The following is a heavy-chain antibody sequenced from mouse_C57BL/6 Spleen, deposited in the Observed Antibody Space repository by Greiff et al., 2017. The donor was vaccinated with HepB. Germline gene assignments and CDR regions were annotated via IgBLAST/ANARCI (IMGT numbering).Heavy chain of an antibody. Sequence: EVKLMESGPGLVKPSQSLSLTCSVTGYSITSGYYWNWIRQFPGNKLEWMGYISYDGSNNYNPSLKNRISITRDTSKNQFFLKLNSVTTEDTATYYCARTGRRDAMDYWGQGTSVTVSS. D-gene: IGHD4-1*01. V-gene: IGHV3-6*01. J-gene: IGHJ4*01. CDR3: ARTGRRDAMDY. CDR1: GYSITSGYY. CDR2: ISYDGSN.